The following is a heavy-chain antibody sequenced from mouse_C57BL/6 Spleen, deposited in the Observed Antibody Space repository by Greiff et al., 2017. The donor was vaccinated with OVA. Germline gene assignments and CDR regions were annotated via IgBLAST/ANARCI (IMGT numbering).Heavy chain of an antibody. V-gene: IGHV1-52*01. CDR3: ARGSTIASMDY. Sequence: QVQLQQPGAELVRPGSSVKLSCKASGYTFTSYWMHWVKQRPIQGLEWIGNIDPSDSETNYNQKFKDKATLTVDKSSSTAYMQLSSLTSEDSAVYYCARGSTIASMDYWGQGTSVTVSS. CDR2: IDPSDSET. J-gene: IGHJ4*01. CDR1: GYTFTSYW. D-gene: IGHD2-12*01.